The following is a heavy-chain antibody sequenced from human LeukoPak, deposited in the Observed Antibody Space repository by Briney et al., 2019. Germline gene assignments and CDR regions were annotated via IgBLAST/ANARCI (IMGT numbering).Heavy chain of an antibody. Sequence: SETLSLTCTASGGSVSGYYWSWIRQPAGEGLEWIGRIYTSRNINFTPSLKSRVTMSTDTSNNQVSLKLNSVTAADTGVYYRARNNWNNGFDIWGQGTMVTVSS. CDR3: ARNNWNNGFDI. J-gene: IGHJ3*02. CDR1: GGSVSGYY. D-gene: IGHD1-1*01. V-gene: IGHV4-4*07. CDR2: IYTSRNI.